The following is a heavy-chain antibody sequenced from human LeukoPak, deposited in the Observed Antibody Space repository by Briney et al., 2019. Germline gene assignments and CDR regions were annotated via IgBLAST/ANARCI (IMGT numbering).Heavy chain of an antibody. V-gene: IGHV3-48*03. CDR3: ARSSFNCSGHRVHFDY. CDR2: ISSDDNNL. CDR1: GFTLSSYA. J-gene: IGHJ4*02. D-gene: IGHD2-15*01. Sequence: PGGSLRLSCAASGFTLSSYANNWLRQARGEGLEWISYISSDDNNLCYRDSVKGPFTSPRDKAKDTFYLQINSLRADVTAVYYCARSSFNCSGHRVHFDYWGQGTLVTVSS.